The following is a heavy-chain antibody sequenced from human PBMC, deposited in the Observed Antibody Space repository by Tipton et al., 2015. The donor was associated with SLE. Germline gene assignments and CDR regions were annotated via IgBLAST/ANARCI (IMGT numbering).Heavy chain of an antibody. CDR3: AREVRNAFDI. Sequence: TLSLTCTVSGGSISSSSYYWGWIRQPPGKGLEWIGSIYYSGSTYYNPSLRSRVTISVDTSKNHFSLKLSSVTASDTAVYYCAREVRNAFDIWGQGTMVTVSS. CDR2: IYYSGST. V-gene: IGHV4-39*07. CDR1: GGSISSSSYY. J-gene: IGHJ3*02.